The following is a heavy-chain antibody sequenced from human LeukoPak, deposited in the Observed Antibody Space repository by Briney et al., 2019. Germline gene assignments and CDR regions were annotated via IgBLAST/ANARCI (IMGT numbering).Heavy chain of an antibody. Sequence: PGGSLRLSCAASGFTFSSYGMHWVRQAPGKGLEWVAFIRYDGSNKYYADSVKGRFTISRDNSKDTLYLQMNSLRAEDTAVYYCAKDSSRIAAAETDYWGQGTLVTVSS. CDR2: IRYDGSNK. J-gene: IGHJ4*02. CDR3: AKDSSRIAAAETDY. V-gene: IGHV3-30*02. D-gene: IGHD6-13*01. CDR1: GFTFSSYG.